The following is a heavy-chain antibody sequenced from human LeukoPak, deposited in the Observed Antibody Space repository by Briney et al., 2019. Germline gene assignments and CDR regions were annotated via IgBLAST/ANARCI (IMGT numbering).Heavy chain of an antibody. V-gene: IGHV1-18*01. J-gene: IGHJ6*02. Sequence: ASVKVSCKASGYTFSSYGISWVRQAPGQGLEWMGWISVNNDNTKDVQKFQGRLTMTTDTSTSTAYMELRSLRSDDTAVYYCARGTGLWFGELSHYYGMDVWGQGTTVTVSS. CDR2: ISVNNDNT. CDR3: ARGTGLWFGELSHYYGMDV. D-gene: IGHD3-10*01. CDR1: GYTFSSYG.